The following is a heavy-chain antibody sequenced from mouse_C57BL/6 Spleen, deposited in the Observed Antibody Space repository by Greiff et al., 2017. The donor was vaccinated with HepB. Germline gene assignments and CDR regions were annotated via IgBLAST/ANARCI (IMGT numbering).Heavy chain of an antibody. CDR2: IRSKSSNYAT. V-gene: IGHV10-3*01. J-gene: IGHJ4*01. CDR1: GFTFNTYA. D-gene: IGHD1-1*01. CDR3: VRDGPTVVATGNAMDY. Sequence: EVQLVESGGGLVQPKGSLKLSCAASGFTFNTYAMHWVRQAPGKGLEWVARIRSKSSNYATYYADSVKDRFTISRDDSQSMLYLQMNNLKTEDTAMYYCVRDGPTVVATGNAMDYWGQGTSVTVSS.